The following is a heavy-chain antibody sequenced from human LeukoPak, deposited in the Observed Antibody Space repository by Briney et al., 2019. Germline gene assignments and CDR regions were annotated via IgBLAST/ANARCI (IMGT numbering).Heavy chain of an antibody. CDR2: ISAYNGNT. CDR1: GYTFTSYG. V-gene: IGHV1-18*01. Sequence: SVKVSCKASGYTFTSYGISWVRQAPGQGLEWMGWISAYNGNTNYAQKLQGRVTMTTDTSTSTAYMELRSLRSDDTAVYYCARGGTYYYDSSGYYYGYYFDYWGQGTLVTVSS. CDR3: ARGGTYYYDSSGYYYGYYFDY. D-gene: IGHD3-22*01. J-gene: IGHJ4*02.